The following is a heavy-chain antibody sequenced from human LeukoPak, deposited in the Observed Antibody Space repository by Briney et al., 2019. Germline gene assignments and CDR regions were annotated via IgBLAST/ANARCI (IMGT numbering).Heavy chain of an antibody. D-gene: IGHD2-2*01. CDR3: ARGLGYCTSTTCLIPFDY. CDR1: GFTFSNAW. CDR2: IYSGGST. Sequence: GGSLRLSCAASGFTFSNAWMSWVRQAPGKGLECVSVIYSGGSTYYADSVKGRFTVSRDNSKNTLYLQMNSLRAEDTAMYYCARGLGYCTSTTCLIPFDYWGQGTLVTVSS. J-gene: IGHJ4*02. V-gene: IGHV3-53*01.